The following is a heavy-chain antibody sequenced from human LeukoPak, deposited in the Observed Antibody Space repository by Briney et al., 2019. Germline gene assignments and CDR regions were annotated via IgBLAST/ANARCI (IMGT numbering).Heavy chain of an antibody. V-gene: IGHV3-11*04. D-gene: IGHD6-19*01. CDR1: GFTFSDYY. CDR3: ARPMQWLVQPDY. Sequence: PGGSLRLSCAASGFTFSDYYMSWIRQAPGKGLEGVSYISSSGSTIYYADSVKGRFTISRDNAKKSLYLQMNSLRAEDTAVYYCARPMQWLVQPDYWGQGTLVTVSS. J-gene: IGHJ4*02. CDR2: ISSSGSTI.